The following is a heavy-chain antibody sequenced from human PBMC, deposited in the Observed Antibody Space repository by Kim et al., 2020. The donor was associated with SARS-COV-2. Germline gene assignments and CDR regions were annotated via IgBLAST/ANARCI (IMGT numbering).Heavy chain of an antibody. J-gene: IGHJ4*02. CDR2: IIPIFGTA. CDR1: GGTFSSYA. Sequence: SVKVSCKASGGTFSSYAISWVRQAPGQGLEWMGGIIPIFGTANYAQKFQGRVTITADESTSTAYMELSSLRSEDTAVYYCARDPRGWLQFSDWGQGTLVTVSS. D-gene: IGHD5-12*01. V-gene: IGHV1-69*13. CDR3: ARDPRGWLQFSD.